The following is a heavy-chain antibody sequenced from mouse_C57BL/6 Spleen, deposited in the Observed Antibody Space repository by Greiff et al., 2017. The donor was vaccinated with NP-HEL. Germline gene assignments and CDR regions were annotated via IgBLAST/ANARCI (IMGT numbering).Heavy chain of an antibody. V-gene: IGHV3-6*01. J-gene: IGHJ2*01. CDR3: ARWDYYDFDY. CDR2: ISYDGSN. D-gene: IGHD1-1*01. Sequence: VQLQQSGPGLVKPSQSLSLTCSVTGYSITSGYYWNWIRQFPGNKLEWMGYISYDGSNNYNPSLKNRISITRDTSKNQFFLKLNSVTTEDTATYYCARWDYYDFDYWGQGTTLTVSS. CDR1: GYSITSGYY.